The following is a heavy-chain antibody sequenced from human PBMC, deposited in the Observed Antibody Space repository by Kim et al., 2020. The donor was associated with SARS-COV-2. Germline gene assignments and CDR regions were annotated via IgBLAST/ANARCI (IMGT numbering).Heavy chain of an antibody. J-gene: IGHJ4*01. CDR2: INHSGST. D-gene: IGHD2-15*01. CDR1: GGSFSGYY. V-gene: IGHV4-34*01. CDR3: ARPGYCSGGSCYYFDY. Sequence: SETLSLTCAVYGGSFSGYYWSWIRQPPGKGLEWIGEINHSGSTNYNPSLKSRVTISVDTSKNQFSLKLSSVTAADTAVYYCARPGYCSGGSCYYFDYWG.